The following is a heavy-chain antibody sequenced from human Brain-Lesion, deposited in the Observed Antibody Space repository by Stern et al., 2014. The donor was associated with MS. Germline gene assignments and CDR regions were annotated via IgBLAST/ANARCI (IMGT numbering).Heavy chain of an antibody. J-gene: IGHJ5*02. CDR3: AGEEDIRYCSGGSCTGNWFDP. V-gene: IGHV4-39*02. Sequence: QVQLQESGPGLVKPSETLSLTCTVAGGSVSSTSYAWAWIRQPPGKGLEWIGAIYYSGNTSYSPSLKSRLTISLNTSKNHFPLQLRFVTAADTAVYYCAGEEDIRYCSGGSCTGNWFDPWGQGTLVTVSS. CDR1: GGSVSSTSYA. CDR2: IYYSGNT. D-gene: IGHD2-15*01.